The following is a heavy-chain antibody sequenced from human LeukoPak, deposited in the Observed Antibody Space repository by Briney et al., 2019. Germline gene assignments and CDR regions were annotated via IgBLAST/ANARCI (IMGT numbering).Heavy chain of an antibody. D-gene: IGHD6-19*01. CDR3: ARHGGASGWYYFDY. CDR2: IYYSGST. J-gene: IGHJ4*02. CDR1: GGSINSYY. V-gene: IGHV4-59*08. Sequence: SAETLSLTCTVSGGSINSYYWSWIRQPPGKGLEWIGYIYYSGSTKYNPSLKSRVTISVDTSKNQFSLKLSSVTAADTAVYYCARHGGASGWYYFDYWGQGTLATVSS.